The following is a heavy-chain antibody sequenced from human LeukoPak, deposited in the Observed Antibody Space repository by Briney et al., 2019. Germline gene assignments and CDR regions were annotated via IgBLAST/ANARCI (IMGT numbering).Heavy chain of an antibody. CDR1: GGSFSGYY. Sequence: SETLSLTCAVYGGSFSGYYWSWIRQPPGKGLEWIGEINHSGSTNYNPSLKSRVTISVDTSKNQFSLKLSSVTAADTAVYYCARGPYNPIVVVTHLSAPTAGYFQHWGQGTLSPSPQ. CDR2: INHSGST. V-gene: IGHV4-34*01. J-gene: IGHJ1*01. CDR3: ARGPYNPIVVVTHLSAPTAGYFQH. D-gene: IGHD3-22*01.